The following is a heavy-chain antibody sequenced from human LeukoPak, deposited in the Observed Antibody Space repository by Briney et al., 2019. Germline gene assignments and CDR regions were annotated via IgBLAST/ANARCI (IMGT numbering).Heavy chain of an antibody. CDR2: IYYSGIT. CDR1: GGSVSSGSDY. V-gene: IGHV4-61*01. J-gene: IGHJ4*02. Sequence: SETLSLTCTVSGGSVSSGSDYWSWIRQPPGKGLEWIGYIYYSGITNYNPSLKSRVTISVDTSKNQFSLKLSSVTAADTAVYYCARLHYDSSGYYYFDYWGQGTLVTVSS. CDR3: ARLHYDSSGYYYFDY. D-gene: IGHD3-22*01.